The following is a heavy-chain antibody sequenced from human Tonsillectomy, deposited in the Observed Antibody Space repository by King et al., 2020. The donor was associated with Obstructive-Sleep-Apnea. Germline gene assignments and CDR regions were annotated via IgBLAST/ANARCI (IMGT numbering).Heavy chain of an antibody. CDR1: GFTVSSNY. CDR3: AKLPTPKGSYDY. D-gene: IGHD3-10*01. CDR2: IYSGCST. J-gene: IGHJ4*02. Sequence: VQLVESGGALGQPGGSLRLFCSASGFTVSSNYMSLGRQAPGKGLEWVSVIYSGCSTYYAASVKGRFTISRDNSKSTLFLQMNSRRAEDTAVYYCAKLPTPKGSYDYWGQGTLVTVSS. V-gene: IGHV3-66*01.